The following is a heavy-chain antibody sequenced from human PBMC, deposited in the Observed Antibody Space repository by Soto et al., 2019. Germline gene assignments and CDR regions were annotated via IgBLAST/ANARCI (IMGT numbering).Heavy chain of an antibody. CDR2: IYYSGST. V-gene: IGHV4-59*08. D-gene: IGHD3-3*01. J-gene: IGHJ5*02. Sequence: PSETLSLTCTVSGDSISRYYWNWIRQPPGKGLEWIGYIYYSGSTNYNPSLKSRVTISVDTSKNQFSLKLSSVTAADTAVYYCARVYYDFWSGYYTGPNWFDPWGQGTLVTVSS. CDR3: ARVYYDFWSGYYTGPNWFDP. CDR1: GDSISRYY.